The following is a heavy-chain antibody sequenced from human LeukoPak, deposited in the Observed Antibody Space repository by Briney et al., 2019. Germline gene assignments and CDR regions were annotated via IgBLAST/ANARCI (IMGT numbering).Heavy chain of an antibody. Sequence: SETLSLTCTVSGGSISSYYWSWIRQPPGKELEWIGYIYYSGSTNYNPSLKSRVTISVDTSKNQFSLKLSSVTAADTAVYYCAAAAVITTNDAFDIWGQGTMVTVSS. CDR2: IYYSGST. D-gene: IGHD3-22*01. V-gene: IGHV4-59*08. CDR1: GGSISSYY. J-gene: IGHJ3*02. CDR3: AAAAVITTNDAFDI.